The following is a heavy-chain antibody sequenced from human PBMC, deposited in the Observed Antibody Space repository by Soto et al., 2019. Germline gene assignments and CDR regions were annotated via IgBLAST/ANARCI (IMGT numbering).Heavy chain of an antibody. V-gene: IGHV3-23*01. D-gene: IGHD2-2*03. J-gene: IGHJ6*03. CDR2: ISGSGGST. Sequence: SLRLSCAASGFTFSSYAMSWVRQAPGKGLEWVSAISGSGGSTYYADSVKGRFTISRDNSKNTLYLQMNSLRAEDTAVYYCAKMDGENYYMDVWGKGTTVTVSS. CDR1: GFTFSSYA. CDR3: AKMDGENYYMDV.